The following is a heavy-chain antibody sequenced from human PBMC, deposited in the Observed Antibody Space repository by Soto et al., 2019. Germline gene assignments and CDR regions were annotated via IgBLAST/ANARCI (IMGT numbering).Heavy chain of an antibody. D-gene: IGHD3-9*01. CDR1: GGSISSGGYY. V-gene: IGHV4-31*03. J-gene: IGHJ4*02. CDR3: ARVRGDYDILTALDY. Sequence: PSETLSLTCTVSGGSISSGGYYWSWIRQHPGKGLEWIGYIYYSGSTYYNPSLKSRVTISVDTSKNQFSLKLSSVTAADTAVYYCARVRGDYDILTALDYWGQVTLVPVSS. CDR2: IYYSGST.